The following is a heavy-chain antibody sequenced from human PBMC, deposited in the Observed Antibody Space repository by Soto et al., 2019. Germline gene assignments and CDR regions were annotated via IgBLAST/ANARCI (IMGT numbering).Heavy chain of an antibody. D-gene: IGHD7-27*01. CDR1: GGPFSSYA. CDR2: IIPIFGTT. Sequence: QVQLVQSGAEVKKPGSSVKVSCKASGGPFSSYAISWVRQAPGQGLEWMGGIIPIFGTTNYAQKFQGRVTLTADESTSNAYMELSSLRSEDTAVYYCARSWGARHYFDYWGQGTLVTVSS. V-gene: IGHV1-69*12. J-gene: IGHJ4*02. CDR3: ARSWGARHYFDY.